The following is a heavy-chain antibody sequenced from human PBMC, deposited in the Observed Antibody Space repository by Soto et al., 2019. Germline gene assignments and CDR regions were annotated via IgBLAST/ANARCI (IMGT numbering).Heavy chain of an antibody. CDR2: ISGSGGST. Sequence: GGSLRLSCAASGFIFSSYAMSWVRQAPGKGLEWVSAISGSGGSTYYADSVKGRFTISRDNSKNTLYLQMNSLRAEDTAVYYCANENICTAGRNWFDPWVQGSLATVS. J-gene: IGHJ5*02. V-gene: IGHV3-23*01. D-gene: IGHD2-8*01. CDR1: GFIFSSYA. CDR3: ANENICTAGRNWFDP.